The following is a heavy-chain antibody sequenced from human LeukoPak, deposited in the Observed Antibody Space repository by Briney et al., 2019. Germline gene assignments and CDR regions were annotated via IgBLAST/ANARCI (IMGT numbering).Heavy chain of an antibody. Sequence: ASVKVSCKASGYTFTSYDINWVRQATGQGLEWMGWMNPNSGNTGYAQKFQGRVTMTRNTSISTAYMELSSQRSEDTAVYYCARGRVTGDIYYYYGMDVWGQGTTVTVSS. V-gene: IGHV1-8*01. CDR3: ARGRVTGDIYYYYGMDV. D-gene: IGHD7-27*01. J-gene: IGHJ6*02. CDR2: MNPNSGNT. CDR1: GYTFTSYD.